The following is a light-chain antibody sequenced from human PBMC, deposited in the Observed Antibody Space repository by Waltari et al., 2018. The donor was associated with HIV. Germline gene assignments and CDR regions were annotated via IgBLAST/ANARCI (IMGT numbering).Light chain of an antibody. J-gene: IGLJ2*01. Sequence: QSALTQPASVSGSPGQSITISCRGTSSDLGDSDYVSWYQQRPGKAPQLMISDVNKRPSGVSGRFSGSKSGSAAALTISGLQAEDEADYYCSSFTTRGQIVFGGGTKLTVL. CDR1: SSDLGDSDY. CDR3: SSFTTRGQIV. CDR2: DVN. V-gene: IGLV2-14*03.